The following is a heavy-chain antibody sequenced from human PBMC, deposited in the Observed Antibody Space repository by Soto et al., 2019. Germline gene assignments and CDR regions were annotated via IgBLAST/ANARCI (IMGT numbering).Heavy chain of an antibody. V-gene: IGHV4-31*03. D-gene: IGHD3-10*01. Sequence: SETLSLTCTVSGGSITSGGYYWSWIRQLPGKGLEWIGYIYERGSTYYNPSLKSRITISADTSKNQFSLRLSSVTAADTAVYYGARGHRIRGIVRWFDPWGQGTLVT. CDR1: GGSITSGGYY. J-gene: IGHJ5*02. CDR2: IYERGST. CDR3: ARGHRIRGIVRWFDP.